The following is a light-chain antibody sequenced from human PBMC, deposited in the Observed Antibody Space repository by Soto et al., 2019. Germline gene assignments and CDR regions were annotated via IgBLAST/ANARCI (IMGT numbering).Light chain of an antibody. J-gene: IGKJ2*01. CDR1: QSVSSSY. CDR3: QQYPSSPLYT. V-gene: IGKV3-20*01. Sequence: EIVLTQSPGTLSLSPGERATLSCRASQSVSSSYLAWYQQKPGQAPRLLIYGASSRATGIPDRFSGSGSGTDFTLTTSSLEPEDFPVYYCQQYPSSPLYTFGQGPKLEIK. CDR2: GAS.